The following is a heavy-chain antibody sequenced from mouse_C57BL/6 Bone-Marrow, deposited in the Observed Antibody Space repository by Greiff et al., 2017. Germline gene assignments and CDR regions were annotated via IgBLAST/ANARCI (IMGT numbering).Heavy chain of an antibody. J-gene: IGHJ3*01. CDR2: IHPNSGST. CDR1: GYTFTSYW. V-gene: IGHV1-64*01. Sequence: QVQLKQPGAELVKPGASVKLSCKASGYTFTSYWMHWVKQRPGQGLEWIGMIHPNSGSTNYNEKFKSKATLTVDKSSSTAYMQLSSLTSEDSAVYYCARLRYDYGTFAYWGQGTLVTVSA. CDR3: ARLRYDYGTFAY. D-gene: IGHD2-4*01.